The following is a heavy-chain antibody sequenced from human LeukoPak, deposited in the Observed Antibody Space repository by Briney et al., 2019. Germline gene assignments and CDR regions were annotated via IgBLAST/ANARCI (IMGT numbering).Heavy chain of an antibody. J-gene: IGHJ4*02. V-gene: IGHV3-23*01. D-gene: IGHD3-10*01. CDR2: ISGSGGGT. CDR3: AKGGGSGSYSPSDY. CDR1: GFTFSSYA. Sequence: PGGSLRLSCAASGFTFSSYAMSWVRQAPGKGLEWVSGISGSGGGTYYADSVKGRFTISRDNSKNTLYLQMNSLRAEDTAVYYCAKGGGSGSYSPSDYWGQGTLVTVSS.